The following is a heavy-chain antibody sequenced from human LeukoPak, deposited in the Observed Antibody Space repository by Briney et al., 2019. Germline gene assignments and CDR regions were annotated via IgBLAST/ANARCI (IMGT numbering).Heavy chain of an antibody. CDR3: ARTHYDILTGYHSYYFDY. V-gene: IGHV4-4*07. CDR2: IYTSGST. Sequence: PSETLSLTCTVSGGSVSSYYWSWIRQPAGKGLEWIGRIYTSGSTNYNPSLKSRVTMLVDTSKNQFSLKLSSVTAADTAVYYCARTHYDILTGYHSYYFDYWGQGTLVTVSS. D-gene: IGHD3-9*01. CDR1: GGSVSSYY. J-gene: IGHJ4*02.